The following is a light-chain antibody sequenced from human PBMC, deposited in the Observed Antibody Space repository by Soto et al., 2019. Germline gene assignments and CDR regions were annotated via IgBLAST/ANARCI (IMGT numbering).Light chain of an antibody. CDR1: SSNIGAGYD. J-gene: IGLJ7*01. CDR2: GNS. V-gene: IGLV1-40*01. CDR3: QSYDSSLSAL. Sequence: QFVLTQSPSGSGAPGQRVTISCTGSSSNIGAGYDVHWYQQLPGTAPKLLIYGNSNRPSGVPDRFSGSKSGTSASLAITGLQAEDEADYYCQSYDSSLSALFGGGTQLTVL.